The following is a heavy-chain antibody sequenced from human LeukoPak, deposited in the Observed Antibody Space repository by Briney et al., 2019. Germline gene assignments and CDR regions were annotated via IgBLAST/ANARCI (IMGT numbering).Heavy chain of an antibody. J-gene: IGHJ3*02. V-gene: IGHV4-59*05. D-gene: IGHD3-22*01. CDR1: GGSISSYY. CDR3: KVYDSSGYYRDAFDI. CDR2: IYYSGST. Sequence: SETLSLTCTVSGGSISSYYWSWIRQPPGKGLEWIGSIYYSGSTYYNPSLKSRVTISVDTSKNQFSLKLSSVTAADTAVYYCKVYDSSGYYRDAFDIWGQGTMVTVSS.